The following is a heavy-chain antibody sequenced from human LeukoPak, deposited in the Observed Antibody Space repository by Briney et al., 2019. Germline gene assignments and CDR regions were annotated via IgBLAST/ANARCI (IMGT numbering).Heavy chain of an antibody. D-gene: IGHD2/OR15-2a*01. V-gene: IGHV3-23*01. CDR2: ISGSGGST. CDR3: AKSCNSGNCYYNY. Sequence: GGSLRLSCAASGFTFSSYAMSWVRQAPGKGLEWVSAISGSGGSTYYADSVKGRFTISRDNSENTLSLQMNSLRADDTAIYYCAKSCNSGNCYYNYWGQGTLVTVTS. CDR1: GFTFSSYA. J-gene: IGHJ4*02.